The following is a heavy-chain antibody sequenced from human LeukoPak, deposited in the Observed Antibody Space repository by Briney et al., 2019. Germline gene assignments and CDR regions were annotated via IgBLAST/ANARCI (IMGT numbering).Heavy chain of an antibody. CDR3: ARLSCSSTTCYFPNAFDI. V-gene: IGHV4-39*01. Sequence: SETLSLTCTVSGGSISSGNYYWGWIRQPPGKGLEWIGNMYYSGSTYYNPSLKSRVTISIDTSKNQFSLKLSSVTAADTAEHYCARLSCSSTTCYFPNAFDIWGQGTVVTVSS. D-gene: IGHD2-2*01. J-gene: IGHJ3*02. CDR2: MYYSGST. CDR1: GGSISSGNYY.